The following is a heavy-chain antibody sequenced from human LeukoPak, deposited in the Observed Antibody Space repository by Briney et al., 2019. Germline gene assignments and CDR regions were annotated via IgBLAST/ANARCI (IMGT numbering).Heavy chain of an antibody. CDR3: AREIRETVVTRHYYYGIDV. V-gene: IGHV3-13*01. J-gene: IGHJ6*02. Sequence: GGSLRLSGAASGFTFSTYDMHWVRQVTGKGLEWVSAIGTGDDTYYLGSVKGRFTISRENAKNVLYLQMSSLRAEDTAVYYCAREIRETVVTRHYYYGIDVWGQGTTVTVSS. D-gene: IGHD2-15*01. CDR1: GFTFSTYD. CDR2: IGTGDDT.